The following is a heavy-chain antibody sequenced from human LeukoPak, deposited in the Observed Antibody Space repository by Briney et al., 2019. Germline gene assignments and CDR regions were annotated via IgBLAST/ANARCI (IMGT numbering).Heavy chain of an antibody. CDR1: GFTFSSYS. V-gene: IGHV3-21*01. J-gene: IGHJ5*02. CDR3: ARDEGELFDP. D-gene: IGHD1-7*01. Sequence: GGSLRLSCAASGFTFSSYSMNWVRQAPGKGLEWFLSISSCISYISYAASVKGRFTISRDNAKNSLYLQMNSLRAEDTAVYYCARDEGELFDPWGQGTLVTVSS. CDR2: ISSCISYI.